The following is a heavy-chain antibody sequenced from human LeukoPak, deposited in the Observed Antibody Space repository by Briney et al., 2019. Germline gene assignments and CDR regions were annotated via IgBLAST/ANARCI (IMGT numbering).Heavy chain of an antibody. J-gene: IGHJ3*02. CDR1: GGSFSGYY. Sequence: SETLSLTCAVYGGSFSGYYWSWIRQPPGKGLEWIGEINHSGSTNYNPSLKSRVTISVDTSKNQFSLKLSSVTAADTAVYYCASPGGRYCSSTSCRNAFDIWGQGTMVTVSS. D-gene: IGHD2-2*01. CDR3: ASPGGRYCSSTSCRNAFDI. V-gene: IGHV4-34*01. CDR2: INHSGST.